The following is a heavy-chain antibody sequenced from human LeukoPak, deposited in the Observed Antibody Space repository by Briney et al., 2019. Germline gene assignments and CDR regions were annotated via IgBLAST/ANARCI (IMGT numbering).Heavy chain of an antibody. V-gene: IGHV4-30-4*01. Sequence: SETLSLTCTVSGGSISSGDYYWSWIRQPPGKGLEWIGYIYYSGSTYYNPSLKSRVTISVDTSKNQFSLKLSSVPAADMAVYYCARVIGDYSYYFDYWGQGTLVTVSS. J-gene: IGHJ4*02. CDR1: GGSISSGDYY. CDR3: ARVIGDYSYYFDY. CDR2: IYYSGST. D-gene: IGHD4-17*01.